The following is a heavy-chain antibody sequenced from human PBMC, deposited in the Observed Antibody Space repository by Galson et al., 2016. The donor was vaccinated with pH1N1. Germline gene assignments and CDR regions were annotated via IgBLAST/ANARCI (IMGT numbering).Heavy chain of an antibody. V-gene: IGHV3-30*02. CDR3: AKPRGISITVTYDAFDL. J-gene: IGHJ3*01. CDR1: GFTFSIYG. CDR2: IRYDESRT. Sequence: LRLSCAASGFTFSIYGIHWVRRAPGKGLEWVAFIRYDESRTFYGDSVKGRFTISSDNSQNTVYLQMNSLRHEETAVYYCAKPRGISITVTYDAFDLWGQGTMVTVSS. D-gene: IGHD2/OR15-2a*01.